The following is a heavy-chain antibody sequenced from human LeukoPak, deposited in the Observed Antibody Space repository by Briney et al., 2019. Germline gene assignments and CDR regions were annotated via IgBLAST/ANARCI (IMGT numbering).Heavy chain of an antibody. V-gene: IGHV4-34*01. Sequence: SETLSLTCAVYGGSFSGDFWSWIRQSPGKGLEWIGEINHGGSTNYNPSLKSRVTISVDTSKNQFSLKLSSVTAADTAVYYCARRTRFAYYYGSGSYSLDVWGKGTTVTISS. CDR2: INHGGST. J-gene: IGHJ6*04. D-gene: IGHD3-10*01. CDR1: GGSFSGDF. CDR3: ARRTRFAYYYGSGSYSLDV.